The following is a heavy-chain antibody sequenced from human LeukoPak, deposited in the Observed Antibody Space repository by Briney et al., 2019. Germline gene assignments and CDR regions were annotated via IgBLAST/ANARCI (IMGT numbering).Heavy chain of an antibody. CDR2: IIPILGTA. Sequence: ASVKVSCKASGGTFSSYAISWVRQAPGQGLEWMGGIIPILGTANYAQKFQGRVTITADESASTAYMELSSLRSEDTAVYYCARDPRKQQWLALGAYYYYGMDVWGQGTTVTVSS. J-gene: IGHJ6*02. CDR3: ARDPRKQQWLALGAYYYYGMDV. D-gene: IGHD6-19*01. CDR1: GGTFSSYA. V-gene: IGHV1-69*01.